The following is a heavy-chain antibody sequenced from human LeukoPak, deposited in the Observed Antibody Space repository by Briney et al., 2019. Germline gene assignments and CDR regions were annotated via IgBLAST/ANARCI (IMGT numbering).Heavy chain of an antibody. CDR1: GFTFDDYG. J-gene: IGHJ4*02. D-gene: IGHD3/OR15-3a*01. CDR3: ARDGPYYFDY. CDR2: IKQDGSEK. V-gene: IGHV3-7*01. Sequence: GGSLRLSCAASGFTFDDYGMSWVRQAPGKGLEWVANIKQDGSEKYYVDSVKGRFTISRDNAKNSLYLQMNSLRAEDTAVYYCARDGPYYFDYWGQGTLVTVSS.